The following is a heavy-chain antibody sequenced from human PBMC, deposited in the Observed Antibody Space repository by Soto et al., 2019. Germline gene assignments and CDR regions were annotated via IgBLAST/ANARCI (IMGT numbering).Heavy chain of an antibody. CDR1: GYTFTSYG. D-gene: IGHD1-1*01. J-gene: IGHJ5*02. Sequence: QVQLVQSGAEVKKPGASVKVSCKASGYTFTSYGISWVRQAPGQGLERMGWISDYNGNTNYAQKLQGRVTMNTDPSTSKAYMELRSLRSDDTAVYYCARVRTTGWFDTWGQGTLVTVSS. CDR2: ISDYNGNT. V-gene: IGHV1-18*01. CDR3: ARVRTTGWFDT.